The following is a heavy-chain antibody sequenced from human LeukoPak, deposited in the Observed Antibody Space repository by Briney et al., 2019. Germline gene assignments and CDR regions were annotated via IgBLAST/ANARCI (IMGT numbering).Heavy chain of an antibody. CDR2: IYPDDSDI. Sequence: GESLKISCKGSGYSFTNYWIGWVRQMPGKGLEWMGIIYPDDSDIRYSPSFQGPVTISADKSISTAYLQWTRLAASDPAIYYCGRQSGWYVGSYAFWGQGTMVTVSS. J-gene: IGHJ3*01. V-gene: IGHV5-51*01. CDR3: GRQSGWYVGSYAF. D-gene: IGHD1-26*01. CDR1: GYSFTNYW.